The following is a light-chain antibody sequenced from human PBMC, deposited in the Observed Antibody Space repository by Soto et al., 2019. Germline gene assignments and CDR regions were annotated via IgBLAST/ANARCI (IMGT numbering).Light chain of an antibody. CDR3: QQRANWPLT. Sequence: IVITQSPCTLSVSPGDRATVSCRASQSVSSYLAWYQQKPGQAPRLLIYDASNRATGIPARFSGSGSGADFTLTISSLEPEDFAVYYCQQRANWPLTFGGGTKVDIK. CDR2: DAS. J-gene: IGKJ4*01. V-gene: IGKV3-11*01. CDR1: QSVSSY.